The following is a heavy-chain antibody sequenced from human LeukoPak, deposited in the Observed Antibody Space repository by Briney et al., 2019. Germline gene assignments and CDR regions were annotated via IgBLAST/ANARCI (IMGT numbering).Heavy chain of an antibody. Sequence: GASVKVSCKASGYTFTSYGISWVRQAPGQGLEWMGWISAYNGNTNYAQKLQGRVTMTTDTSTSTAYMELRSLRSDDTAVYYCARDLPIDTPERIVGATVNAFDIWGQGTMVTVSS. J-gene: IGHJ3*02. V-gene: IGHV1-18*01. CDR3: ARDLPIDTPERIVGATVNAFDI. CDR2: ISAYNGNT. CDR1: GYTFTSYG. D-gene: IGHD1-26*01.